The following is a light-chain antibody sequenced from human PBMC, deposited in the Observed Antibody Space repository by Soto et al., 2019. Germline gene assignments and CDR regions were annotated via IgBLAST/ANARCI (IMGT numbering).Light chain of an antibody. CDR1: QSVTSNY. CDR3: QRYGSSRPWT. V-gene: IGKV3-20*01. CDR2: GAS. J-gene: IGKJ1*01. Sequence: IGLTQSPGTLSLNPGERATLSCRGSQSVTSNYIAWYQQKPGQAPRLLIYGASSRATGIPDRFSGSGSGTDFTLTISRLEPADFAVYYCQRYGSSRPWTFGQGTIVDIK.